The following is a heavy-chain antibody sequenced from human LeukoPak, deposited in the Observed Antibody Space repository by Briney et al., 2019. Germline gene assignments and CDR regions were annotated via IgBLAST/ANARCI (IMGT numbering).Heavy chain of an antibody. J-gene: IGHJ4*02. Sequence: GASVKVSRKASGDTFGTFSFNWVRQAPSEGLEWLGGLTPLAGTPNYAQKFQGRLTISAGKSTSTVYMELSRLTSEDTAVYFCAKFWSGYYTDWGQGTLVSVSS. V-gene: IGHV1-69*06. CDR1: GDTFGTFS. CDR3: AKFWSGYYTD. D-gene: IGHD3-3*01. CDR2: LTPLAGTP.